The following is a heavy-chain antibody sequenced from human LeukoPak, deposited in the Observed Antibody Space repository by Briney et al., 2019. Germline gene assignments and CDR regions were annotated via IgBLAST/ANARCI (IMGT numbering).Heavy chain of an antibody. CDR2: IYYSGST. J-gene: IGHJ5*02. D-gene: IGHD6-19*01. Sequence: SETLSLTCTVSGGSISSYYWSWIRQPPGKGLEWIGYIYYSGSTNYNPSLKSRVTISVDTSKNQFSLKLSSVTAADTAVYYCARDPIYSSGWYSATSWGQGTLVTVSS. CDR1: GGSISSYY. CDR3: ARDPIYSSGWYSATS. V-gene: IGHV4-59*12.